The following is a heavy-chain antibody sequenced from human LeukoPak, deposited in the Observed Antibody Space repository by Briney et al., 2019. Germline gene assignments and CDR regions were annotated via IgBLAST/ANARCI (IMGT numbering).Heavy chain of an antibody. CDR1: GFTFSSYS. J-gene: IGHJ4*02. CDR2: ISSSSSYI. CDR3: ARDQGGYSYGTIDY. V-gene: IGHV3-21*01. Sequence: PGGSLRLSCAASGFTFSSYSMNWVRQAPGKGLEWVSSISSSSSYIYYADSVKGRFTTSRDNAKNSLYLQMNSLRAEDTAVYYCARDQGGYSYGTIDYWGQGTLVTVSS. D-gene: IGHD5-18*01.